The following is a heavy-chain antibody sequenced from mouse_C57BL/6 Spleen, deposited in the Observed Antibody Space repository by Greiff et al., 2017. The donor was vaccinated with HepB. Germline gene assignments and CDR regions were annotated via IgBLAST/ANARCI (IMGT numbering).Heavy chain of an antibody. J-gene: IGHJ4*01. Sequence: QVQLQQPGAELVKPGASVKMSCKASGYTFTSYWITWVKQRPGQGLEWIGDIYPGSGSTNYNEKFKSKATLTVDTSSSTAYMQLSSLTSEDSAVYYCALDYYGSSRMDYWGQGTSVTVSS. V-gene: IGHV1-55*01. CDR2: IYPGSGST. CDR1: GYTFTSYW. D-gene: IGHD1-1*01. CDR3: ALDYYGSSRMDY.